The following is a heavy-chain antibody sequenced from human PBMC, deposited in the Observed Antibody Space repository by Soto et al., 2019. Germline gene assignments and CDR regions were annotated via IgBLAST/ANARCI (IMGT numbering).Heavy chain of an antibody. CDR1: GGSISSSNC. CDR2: ICHSGNT. CDR3: ARVWFGESSWFDP. Sequence: SETLSLTCAVSGGSISSSNCWSWIRQPPGQGLEWIGYICHSGNTYYNPSLKSRVTTSLDRSKNQFSLNLSSVTAADTAVYYCARVWFGESSWFDPWGQGTLVTVSS. D-gene: IGHD3-10*01. V-gene: IGHV4-30-2*01. J-gene: IGHJ5*02.